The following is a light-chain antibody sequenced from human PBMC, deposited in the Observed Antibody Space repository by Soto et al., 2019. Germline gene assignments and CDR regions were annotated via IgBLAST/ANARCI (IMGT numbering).Light chain of an antibody. CDR2: WAS. CDR1: QSVLYSSNNKNY. J-gene: IGKJ3*01. CDR3: QQYYSTPLFT. V-gene: IGKV4-1*01. Sequence: DIVMTQSPDSLAVSLGERATINCKSSQSVLYSSNNKNYLAWYQQQTGQPPKLLIYWASTRESGVPDRFSGSGSGTDFTLPISSLQAEDVAVYYCQQYYSTPLFTFGPGTKVDIK.